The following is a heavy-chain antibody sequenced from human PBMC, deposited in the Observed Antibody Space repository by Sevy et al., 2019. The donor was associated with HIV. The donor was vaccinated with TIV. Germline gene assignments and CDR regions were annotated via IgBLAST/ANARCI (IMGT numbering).Heavy chain of an antibody. D-gene: IGHD2-15*01. Sequence: ASVKVSCRASGYIFGIYDISWVRQAPGQGLEWMGWITPYSGDAHYAQKFQGRVTMTTDASARTFYMELSSLTSDDAGVYYCARGWAVAEGQYYFDLWAQGTLVSVSS. CDR3: ARGWAVAEGQYYFDL. V-gene: IGHV1-18*01. CDR1: GYIFGIYD. CDR2: ITPYSGDA. J-gene: IGHJ4*02.